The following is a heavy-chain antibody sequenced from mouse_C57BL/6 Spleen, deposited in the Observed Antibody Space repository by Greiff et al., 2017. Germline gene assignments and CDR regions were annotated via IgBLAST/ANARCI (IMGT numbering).Heavy chain of an antibody. D-gene: IGHD2-5*01. CDR3: ARQDMGYSNYPHWYFDV. CDR2: ISNGGGST. Sequence: EVKVEESGGGLVQPGGSLKLSCAASGFTFSDYYMYWVRQTPEKRLEWVAYISNGGGSTYYPDTVKGRFTISRDNAKNTLYLQMSRLKSEDTAMYYCARQDMGYSNYPHWYFDVWGTGTTVTVSS. CDR1: GFTFSDYY. J-gene: IGHJ1*03. V-gene: IGHV5-12*01.